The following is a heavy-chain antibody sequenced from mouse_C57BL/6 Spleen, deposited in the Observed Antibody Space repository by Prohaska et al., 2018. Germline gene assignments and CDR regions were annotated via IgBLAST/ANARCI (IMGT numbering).Heavy chain of an antibody. CDR1: GYTFTSYW. CDR2: IHHKSGST. J-gene: IGHJ2*01. V-gene: IGHV1-64*01. D-gene: IGHD1-1*01. Sequence: QVQLQQPGAELVTPGASVQLSCKASGYTFTSYWMHWVKQRPGQGLEWIGMIHHKSGSTNYNEKVKSKATLTVDKSASTAYMQRSSLTSEDSAGYYWARGGYYGSSWGGDYWGQGTTLTVSS. CDR3: ARGGYYGSSWGGDY.